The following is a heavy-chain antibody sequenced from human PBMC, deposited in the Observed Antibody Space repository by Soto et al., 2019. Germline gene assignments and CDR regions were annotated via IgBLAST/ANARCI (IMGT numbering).Heavy chain of an antibody. J-gene: IGHJ4*02. Sequence: SETLSLTCAVYGGSFSGYYWSWTRQPPGKGLEWIGEINHSGSTNYNPSLKSRVTISVDTSKNQFSLKLSSVTAADTAVYYCARGFGFWSGQPARPIDYWGQGTLVTV. CDR3: ARGFGFWSGQPARPIDY. CDR2: INHSGST. V-gene: IGHV4-34*01. D-gene: IGHD3-3*01. CDR1: GGSFSGYY.